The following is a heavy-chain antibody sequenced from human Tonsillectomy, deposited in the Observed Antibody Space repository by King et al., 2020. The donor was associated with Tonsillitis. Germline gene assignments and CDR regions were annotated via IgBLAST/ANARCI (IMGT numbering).Heavy chain of an antibody. Sequence: VQLVESGGGLVQPGRSLRLSCAASGFTFDDYAMHWVRQAPGKGLEWVSGISWNSGSIGYGDSVKGRFTISRDNAKNSLYLQMNSLRDEDTALYYCAKGNTIAAAGTLDAFDIWGQGTMVTVSS. CDR2: ISWNSGSI. J-gene: IGHJ3*02. D-gene: IGHD6-13*01. CDR3: AKGNTIAAAGTLDAFDI. V-gene: IGHV3-9*01. CDR1: GFTFDDYA.